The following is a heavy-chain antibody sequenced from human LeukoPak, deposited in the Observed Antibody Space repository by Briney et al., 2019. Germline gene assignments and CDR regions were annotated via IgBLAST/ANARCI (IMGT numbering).Heavy chain of an antibody. CDR3: ARVRLSALDI. CDR2: TNYSGST. D-gene: IGHD3-16*02. J-gene: IGHJ3*02. V-gene: IGHV4-39*06. CDR1: GGSISSSSYY. Sequence: TSETLSLTCTVSGGSISSSSYYWGWMRQPPGKGLEWIGSTNYSGSTYYNPSLKSRVTISVDTSKNQFTLKLSSVTAADTAVYYCARVRLSALDIWGQGTMVSVSS.